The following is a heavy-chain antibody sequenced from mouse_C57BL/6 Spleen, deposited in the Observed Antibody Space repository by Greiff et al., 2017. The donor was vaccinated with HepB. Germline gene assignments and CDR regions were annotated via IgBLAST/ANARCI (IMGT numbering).Heavy chain of an antibody. CDR2: INPNNGGT. CDR3: ARIYDNSLWWYFDV. J-gene: IGHJ1*03. V-gene: IGHV1-18*01. Sequence: VQLQQSGPELVKPGASVKIPCKASGYTFNDYNMDWVKQSHGKSLEWIGDINPNNGGTIYNQKFKGKATLTVDKSSSTAYMELRSLTSEDTAVYYCARIYDNSLWWYFDVWGTGTTVTVSS. D-gene: IGHD6-1*01. CDR1: GYTFNDYN.